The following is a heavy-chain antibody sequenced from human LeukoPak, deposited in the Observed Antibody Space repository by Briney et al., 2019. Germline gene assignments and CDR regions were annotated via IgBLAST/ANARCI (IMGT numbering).Heavy chain of an antibody. D-gene: IGHD5-24*01. V-gene: IGHV4-31*11. Sequence: SETLSLTCAVYGGSFSGYYWSWIRQHPGKGLEWIGYFYYSGSTYYNPSLKSRVTISVDTSKNQFSLELSSVTAADTAVYYCARDLGDGYLANDYWGQGTLVTVSS. J-gene: IGHJ4*02. CDR1: GGSFSGYY. CDR2: FYYSGST. CDR3: ARDLGDGYLANDY.